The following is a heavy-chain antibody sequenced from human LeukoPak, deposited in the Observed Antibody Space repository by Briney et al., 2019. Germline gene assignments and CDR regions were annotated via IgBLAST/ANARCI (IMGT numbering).Heavy chain of an antibody. CDR2: INPNSGGT. D-gene: IGHD1-1*01. CDR3: ARERTGTAVGWIDP. CDR1: GYTFTGYY. V-gene: IGHV1-2*02. Sequence: GASVKVSCKASGYTFTGYYMHWVRQAPGQGLEWMGWINPNSGGTNYAQKFQGRVTMTRDTSISTAYMELSRLRSDDTAVYYCARERTGTAVGWIDPWGRGTLVTVSS. J-gene: IGHJ5*02.